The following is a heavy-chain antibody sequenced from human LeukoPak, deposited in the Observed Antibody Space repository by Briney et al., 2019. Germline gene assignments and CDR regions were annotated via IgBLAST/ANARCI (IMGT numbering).Heavy chain of an antibody. D-gene: IGHD5-24*01. CDR2: ISPSGGST. J-gene: IGHJ4*02. CDR1: GYTFTSNY. CDR3: ARGSRDGYNPVDY. Sequence: GASVKVSCKAFGYTFTSNYMHWVRQAPGQGPEWMGVISPSGGSTTYAQKFQGRVTLTRDMSTSTDYLELSSLRSEDTAVYYCARGSRDGYNPVDYWGQGTLVTVSS. V-gene: IGHV1-46*01.